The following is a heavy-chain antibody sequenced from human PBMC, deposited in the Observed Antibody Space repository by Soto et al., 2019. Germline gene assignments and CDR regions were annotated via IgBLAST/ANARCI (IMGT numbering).Heavy chain of an antibody. CDR2: ISAYNGNT. CDR1: GYTFTSYG. V-gene: IGHV1-18*01. D-gene: IGHD3-10*01. CDR3: ARGRWRGGELKDGYGFEP. J-gene: IGHJ5*02. Sequence: QVQLVQSGAEVKKPGASVKVSCKASGYTFTSYGISWVRQAPGQGLEWMGWISAYNGNTNYAQKLQGRVNMTTDKYTSKAYMELRSLRSDDTAVYYCARGRWRGGELKDGYGFEPWGQGTLVNVSS.